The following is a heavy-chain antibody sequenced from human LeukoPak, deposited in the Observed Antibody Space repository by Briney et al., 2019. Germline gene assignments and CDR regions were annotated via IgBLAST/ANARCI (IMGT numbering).Heavy chain of an antibody. D-gene: IGHD6-19*01. V-gene: IGHV4-30-2*01. CDR2: IYHSGST. CDR3: ARATYSSGWYGGDDAFDI. J-gene: IGHJ3*02. CDR1: GGSISSGGYS. Sequence: SQTLSLTCAVSGGSISSGGYSWSWIRQPPGKGLEWIGYIYHSGSTYYNPSLKSRVTISVDRSKNQFSLKLSSVTAADTTVYYCARATYSSGWYGGDDAFDIWGQGTMVTVSS.